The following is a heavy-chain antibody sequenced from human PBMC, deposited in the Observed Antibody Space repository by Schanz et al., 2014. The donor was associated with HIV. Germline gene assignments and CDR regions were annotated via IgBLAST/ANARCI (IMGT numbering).Heavy chain of an antibody. Sequence: QVQLVESGGGVVQPGRSLRLSCAGSGFSFDTFGIHWVRQAPGKGLEWVAVISYDGTNKKFADSVKGRFNISRDNSRNSLYLQMNRLRAEYTAMYYCAKDRNHYDSRYLGKGNYYYYYGMDVWGQGTTVTVS. D-gene: IGHD3-22*01. CDR1: GFSFDTFG. V-gene: IGHV3-30*18. J-gene: IGHJ6*02. CDR2: ISYDGTNK. CDR3: AKDRNHYDSRYLGKGNYYYYYGMDV.